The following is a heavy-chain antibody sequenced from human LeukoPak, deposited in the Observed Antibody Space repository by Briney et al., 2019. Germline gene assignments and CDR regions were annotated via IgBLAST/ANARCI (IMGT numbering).Heavy chain of an antibody. D-gene: IGHD3-22*01. CDR2: ISYDGSNK. CDR3: AKASYYDSSGLDY. Sequence: PGGSLRLSCAASGFTFSSYGMHWVRQAPGKGLEWVAVISYDGSNKYYADSVKGRFTISRDNSKNTLYLQMNSLRAEDTAVYYCAKASYYDSSGLDYWGQRTLVTVSS. V-gene: IGHV3-30*18. J-gene: IGHJ4*02. CDR1: GFTFSSYG.